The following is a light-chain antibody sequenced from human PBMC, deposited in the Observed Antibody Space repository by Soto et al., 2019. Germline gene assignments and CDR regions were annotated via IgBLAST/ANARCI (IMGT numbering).Light chain of an antibody. CDR1: SSDVGGYNY. J-gene: IGLJ2*01. V-gene: IGLV2-14*01. CDR3: SSYTSSSTRGV. CDR2: DVS. Sequence: QSALTQPASVSGSPGQSITISCTGTSSDVGGYNYVSWYQQHPGKAPKLMIYDVSNRPSGVSNRFSGSKSGNTASLTISGLQAEDEADYYCSSYTSSSTRGVFGGGTKLTVI.